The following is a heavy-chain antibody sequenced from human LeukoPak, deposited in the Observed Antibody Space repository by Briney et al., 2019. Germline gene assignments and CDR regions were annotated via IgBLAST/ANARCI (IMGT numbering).Heavy chain of an antibody. CDR1: GYTFTGYY. D-gene: IGHD2-2*01. CDR2: INPNSGGT. Sequence: ASVTVSCKASGYTFTGYYMHWVRQAPGQGLEWMGWINPNSGGTNYAQKFQGRVTMTRDTSISTAYMELSRLRSDDTAVYYCARAVVVPAATPGDVATIRGYYFDYWGQGTLVTVSS. CDR3: ARAVVVPAATPGDVATIRGYYFDY. J-gene: IGHJ4*02. V-gene: IGHV1-2*02.